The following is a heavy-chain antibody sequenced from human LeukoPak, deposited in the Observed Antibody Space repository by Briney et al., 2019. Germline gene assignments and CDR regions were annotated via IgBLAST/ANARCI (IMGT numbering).Heavy chain of an antibody. CDR2: IGGGDT. CDR3: AKDGQSFNSMWDYLDS. J-gene: IGHJ4*02. Sequence: GGSLRLSCAASGSDFSTYAMSWVRQAPGKGLEWVSGIGGGDTHYADSVKGRFTISRDNSKSTVELHMSSLRVEDTAVYYCAKDGQSFNSMWDYLDSWGRGTLVTVSS. D-gene: IGHD1-26*01. V-gene: IGHV3-23*01. CDR1: GSDFSTYA.